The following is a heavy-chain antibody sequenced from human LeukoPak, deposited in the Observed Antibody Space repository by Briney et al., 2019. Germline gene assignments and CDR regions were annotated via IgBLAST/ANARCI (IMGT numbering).Heavy chain of an antibody. Sequence: GGSLRLSCAASGFTFSSYAMHWVRQAPGKGLEYVSSITSNGGITCYANSVKGRFTISRDNSKNTLYLQMGSLTPEDMAVYYCARDHVGNGDYWGQGTLVTVSS. CDR2: ITSNGGIT. D-gene: IGHD4-23*01. J-gene: IGHJ4*02. CDR3: ARDHVGNGDY. V-gene: IGHV3-64*01. CDR1: GFTFSSYA.